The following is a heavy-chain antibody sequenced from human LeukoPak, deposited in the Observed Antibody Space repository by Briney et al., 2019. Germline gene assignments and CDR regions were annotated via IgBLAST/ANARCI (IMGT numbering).Heavy chain of an antibody. CDR1: GFTFSRYA. CDR2: VAYDGSNK. V-gene: IGHV3-30*18. D-gene: IGHD3-22*01. Sequence: GGSLRLSCTASGFTFSRYAMHWLRQAPGKGLEWVAVVAYDGSNKYPADSLKGRFTISRDNSKNTLFLEMDSLRPEDTAVYYCAKYAGAGAYDRHNEFDSWGQGTLVTVSS. J-gene: IGHJ4*02. CDR3: AKYAGAGAYDRHNEFDS.